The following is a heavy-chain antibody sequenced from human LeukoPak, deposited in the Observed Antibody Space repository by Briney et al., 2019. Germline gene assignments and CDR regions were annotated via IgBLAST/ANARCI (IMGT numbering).Heavy chain of an antibody. J-gene: IGHJ4*02. D-gene: IGHD3-3*01. CDR2: ISYDGSNK. V-gene: IGHV3-30-3*01. CDR3: ARGPPITIFGVALQLLDY. Sequence: HSGGSLRLSCAASGFTFSSYAMHWVRQAPGKGLEWVAVISYDGSNKYYADSVKGRFTISRDNSKNTLYLQMNSLRAEDTAVYYCARGPPITIFGVALQLLDYWGQGTLVTVSS. CDR1: GFTFSSYA.